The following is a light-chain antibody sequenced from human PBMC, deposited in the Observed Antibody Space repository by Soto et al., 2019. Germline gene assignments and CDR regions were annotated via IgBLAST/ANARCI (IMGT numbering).Light chain of an antibody. V-gene: IGKV3-11*01. CDR1: QRVTTY. CDR2: DAS. CDR3: QQRSNWPPYT. Sequence: EIVWTHSPATLSCSPGERATLSGRAIQRVTTYLAWYQQKPGQAPRLLIYDASNRATGIPARFSGSGSGTDFTLTISSLEPEDFAVYYCQQRSNWPPYTFGQGTKLEIK. J-gene: IGKJ2*01.